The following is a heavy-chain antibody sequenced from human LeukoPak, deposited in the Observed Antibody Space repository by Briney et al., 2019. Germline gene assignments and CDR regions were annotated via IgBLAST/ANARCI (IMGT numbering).Heavy chain of an antibody. J-gene: IGHJ4*02. Sequence: WETLSLTCTVSGGSPSSYYWSWIRQPPGKGLEWIGYIYYSGSTNYNPSLKSRVTISVDTSKNQFSLELSSVTAADTAVYYCARRPVTTGYYFDYWGQGTLVTVSS. CDR2: IYYSGST. CDR1: GGSPSSYY. D-gene: IGHD4-17*01. V-gene: IGHV4-59*01. CDR3: ARRPVTTGYYFDY.